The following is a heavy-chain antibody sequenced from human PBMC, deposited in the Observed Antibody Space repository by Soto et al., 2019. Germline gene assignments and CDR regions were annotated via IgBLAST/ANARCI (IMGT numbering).Heavy chain of an antibody. CDR1: GFTFSSYA. V-gene: IGHV3-23*01. J-gene: IGHJ4*02. D-gene: IGHD3-16*02. CDR2: ISGSGGST. CDR3: AKTYDYIWGSYRSLDY. Sequence: GGSLRLSCAASGFTFSSYAMSWVRQAPGKGLEWVSAISGSGGSTYYADSVKGRFTISRDNSKNTLYLQMNSLRAEDTAVYYCAKTYDYIWGSYRSLDYWGQGTLVTVSS.